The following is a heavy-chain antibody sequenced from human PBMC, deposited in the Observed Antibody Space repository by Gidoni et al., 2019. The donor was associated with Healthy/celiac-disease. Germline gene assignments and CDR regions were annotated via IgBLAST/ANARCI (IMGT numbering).Heavy chain of an antibody. J-gene: IGHJ5*02. CDR3: ARAFQGVIIGKPHNWFDP. Sequence: VQLVESGGGVVQPGRPLRLPCAASGFTLSRYGMHWVRQAPGKGLEWVAVIWYDGSNKYYADSVKGRFTISRDNSKNTLYLQMNSLRAEDTAVYYCARAFQGVIIGKPHNWFDPWGQGTLVTVSS. D-gene: IGHD3-10*01. CDR1: GFTLSRYG. V-gene: IGHV3-33*01. CDR2: IWYDGSNK.